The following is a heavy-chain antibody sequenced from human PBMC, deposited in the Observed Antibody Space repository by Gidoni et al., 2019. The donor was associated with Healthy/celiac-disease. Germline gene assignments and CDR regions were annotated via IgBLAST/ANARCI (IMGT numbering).Heavy chain of an antibody. J-gene: IGHJ4*02. D-gene: IGHD6-6*01. CDR3: ARDLGIATRLFDY. CDR2: IWYDGRNE. CDR1: GFTFSSYG. V-gene: IGHV3-33*01. Sequence: QVQLVASGGGVFQPGRSLRLSFAASGFTFSSYGMHWVRQAPGKGLEWVALIWYDGRNEYYADSVKGRFTISRDNSKNTLYLQMNSLRDEDTAVYYCARDLGIATRLFDYWGQGTLVTVSS.